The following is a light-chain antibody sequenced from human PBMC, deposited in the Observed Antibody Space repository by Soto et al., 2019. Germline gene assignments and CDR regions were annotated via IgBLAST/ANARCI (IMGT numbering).Light chain of an antibody. Sequence: DIQMTQSPSTLSGSVGDRVTITCRASQTISSWLAWYQQKPGKAPKRLIYAASTLQSGVPSRFSGSGSGTEFTLTISSLQPDDFATYYCQQYNSYSITFGQGTRLEIK. CDR2: AAS. CDR1: QTISSW. V-gene: IGKV1-5*01. J-gene: IGKJ5*01. CDR3: QQYNSYSIT.